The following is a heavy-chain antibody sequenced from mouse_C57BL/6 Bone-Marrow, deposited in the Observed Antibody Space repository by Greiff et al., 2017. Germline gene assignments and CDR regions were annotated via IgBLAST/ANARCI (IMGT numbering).Heavy chain of an antibody. V-gene: IGHV2-9-1*01. D-gene: IGHD2-2*01. Sequence: QVQLQQSGPGLVAPSQSLSITCTVSGFSLTSYAISWVRQPPGKGLEWLGVIWTGGGTNYNSALKSRLSISKDNSKSQVFLKMNSLQTDDTARYYCARNFGYDLPYYFDYWGQGTTLTVSS. CDR1: GFSLTSYA. CDR2: IWTGGGT. CDR3: ARNFGYDLPYYFDY. J-gene: IGHJ2*01.